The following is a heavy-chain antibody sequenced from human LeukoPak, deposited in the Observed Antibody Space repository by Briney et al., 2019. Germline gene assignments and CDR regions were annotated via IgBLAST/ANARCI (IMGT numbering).Heavy chain of an antibody. J-gene: IGHJ4*02. CDR3: QSRFLEWLLDY. Sequence: PSETLSLTCTVSGGSISSNNYFWGWIRQPPGKGLEWIGSVYDSGSTYYNPSLKSRVTISVDTSKNQFSLKLNSVIAADTAMYYCQSRFLEWLLDYWGQGTLVTVSS. CDR2: VYDSGST. D-gene: IGHD3-3*01. V-gene: IGHV4-39*01. CDR1: GGSISSNNYF.